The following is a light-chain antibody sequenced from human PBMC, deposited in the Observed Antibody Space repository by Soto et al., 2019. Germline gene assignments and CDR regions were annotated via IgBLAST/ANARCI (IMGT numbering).Light chain of an antibody. Sequence: EIVLTQSPATLSLSPGERATLSCRASQSVSSYLGWYQQKPGQAPRLLIFGASKRATGIPDRFSGSGSGRDFTLTISGLEPEDFAVYYCQQYGSSPLISFGQGTRLEIK. CDR1: QSVSSY. J-gene: IGKJ5*01. CDR2: GAS. V-gene: IGKV3-20*01. CDR3: QQYGSSPLIS.